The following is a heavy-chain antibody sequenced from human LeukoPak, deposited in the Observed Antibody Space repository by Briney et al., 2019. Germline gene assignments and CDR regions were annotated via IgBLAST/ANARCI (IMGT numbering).Heavy chain of an antibody. CDR1: GFTFSSHS. D-gene: IGHD3-3*01. V-gene: IGHV3-21*01. J-gene: IGHJ4*02. CDR2: ISTSSSYI. CDR3: ARDQSSDFWSGYYYFDY. Sequence: GGSLRLSCAASGFTFSSHSMNWVRQAPGKGLEWVSSISTSSSYIYYADSVKGRFTISRDNAKNSLYLQMNSLRAEDTAVYYCARDQSSDFWSGYYYFDYWGQGTLVTVSS.